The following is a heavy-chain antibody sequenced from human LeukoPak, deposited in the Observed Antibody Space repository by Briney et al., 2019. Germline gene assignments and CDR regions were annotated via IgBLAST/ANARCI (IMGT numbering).Heavy chain of an antibody. V-gene: IGHV1-2*02. CDR1: GYTFTGYY. CDR2: INPNSGGT. Sequence: GASVKVSCKASGYTFTGYYMHWVRQAPGQGLEWMGWINPNSGGTNYAQKFQGRVTMTRDTSISTAYMELSRLRSDDTAVYYCARDKDGVRYFDWLSHGYFDYWGQGTLVTVSS. J-gene: IGHJ4*02. D-gene: IGHD3-9*01. CDR3: ARDKDGVRYFDWLSHGYFDY.